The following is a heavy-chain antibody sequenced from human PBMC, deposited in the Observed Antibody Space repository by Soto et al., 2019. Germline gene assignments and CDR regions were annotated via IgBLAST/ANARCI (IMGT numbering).Heavy chain of an antibody. CDR2: ISYDGSNK. CDR3: AKDTYYYDRSGYYTYDY. V-gene: IGHV3-30*18. Sequence: GGSLRLSCAASGFTFSSYGVHWVRQAPGKGLEWVAVISYDGSNKHYADSVKGRFTISRDNSKNTLDLQMNSLRAEDTAVYYCAKDTYYYDRSGYYTYDYWGQGTQVTVAS. D-gene: IGHD3-22*01. CDR1: GFTFSSYG. J-gene: IGHJ4*02.